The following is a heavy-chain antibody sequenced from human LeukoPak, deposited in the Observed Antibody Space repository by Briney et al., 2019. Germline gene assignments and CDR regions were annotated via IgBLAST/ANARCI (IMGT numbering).Heavy chain of an antibody. J-gene: IGHJ4*02. Sequence: PGGSLRLSCAASGFTFSKFPMSWVRQAPGKGLEWVSAISGSGGSTYYADSVKGRFTISRDNSKNTLYLQMNSLRAEDTAVYYCAKGMTTPRPTTPFDYWGQGTLVTVSS. CDR2: ISGSGGST. CDR3: AKGMTTPRPTTPFDY. CDR1: GFTFSKFP. D-gene: IGHD4-11*01. V-gene: IGHV3-23*01.